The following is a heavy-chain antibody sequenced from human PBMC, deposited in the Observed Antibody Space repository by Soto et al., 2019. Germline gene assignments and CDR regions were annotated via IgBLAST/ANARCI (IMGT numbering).Heavy chain of an antibody. CDR1: GFTFSSYG. CDR3: ARDLWGLLSTSRYFDY. J-gene: IGHJ4*02. V-gene: IGHV3-33*01. Sequence: GGSLRLSCAASGFTFSSYGMHWVRQAPGKGLEWVAVIWYDGSNKYYADSVKGRFTISRDNSKSTLYLQMNSLRAEDTAVYYCARDLWGLLSTSRYFDYWGQGTLVTVSS. D-gene: IGHD3-10*01. CDR2: IWYDGSNK.